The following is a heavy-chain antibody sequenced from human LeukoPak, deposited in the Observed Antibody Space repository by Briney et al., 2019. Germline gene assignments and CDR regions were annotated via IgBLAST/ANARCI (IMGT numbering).Heavy chain of an antibody. CDR3: AKLGVTTPVDY. Sequence: GGSLRLSCTASGFTFGDYAMSWVRQAPGKGLEWVSAISGSGGSTYYADSVKGRFTISRDNSKNTLYLQMNSLRAEDTAVYYCAKLGVTTPVDYWGQGTLVTVSS. CDR2: ISGSGGST. CDR1: GFTFGDYA. V-gene: IGHV3-23*01. D-gene: IGHD4-17*01. J-gene: IGHJ4*02.